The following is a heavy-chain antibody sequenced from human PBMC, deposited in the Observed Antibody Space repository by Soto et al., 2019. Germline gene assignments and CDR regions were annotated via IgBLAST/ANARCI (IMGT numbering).Heavy chain of an antibody. CDR1: GFNFSPYW. D-gene: IGHD3-10*01. J-gene: IGHJ3*02. CDR3: VRDRGSPDSFDS. V-gene: IGHV3-74*01. Sequence: EVQLVESGGGLVQPGESLRLSCAASGFNFSPYWMHWVRQVPGKGLEWISHIGGGGSVTIYADSVKGRFTISRDDAKNTLYLHMNSLGSEDTAVYYCVRDRGSPDSFDSWGQGTMVTVSS. CDR2: IGGGGSVT.